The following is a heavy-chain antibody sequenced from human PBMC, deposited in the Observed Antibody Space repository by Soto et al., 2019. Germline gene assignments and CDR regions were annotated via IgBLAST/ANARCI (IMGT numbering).Heavy chain of an antibody. V-gene: IGHV3-23*01. CDR1: GFTFSSYA. J-gene: IGHJ6*02. CDR3: AKDKDCSGVYGMDV. CDR2: INGGSTT. Sequence: EVQLLESGGGLVQPGGSLRLSCAASGFTFSSYAMSWVRQAPGKGLEWVTAINGGSTTYYADSVKGRFTIPRDNSKNTLYLQMNSLRAEDTVVYDCAKDKDCSGVYGMDVWGQGTTVTVSS. D-gene: IGHD2-15*01.